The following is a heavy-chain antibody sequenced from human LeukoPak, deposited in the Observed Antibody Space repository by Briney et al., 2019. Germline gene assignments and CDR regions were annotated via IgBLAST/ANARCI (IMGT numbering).Heavy chain of an antibody. CDR3: ASSIAVAGHFDY. V-gene: IGHV4-59*08. CDR1: GGSISSYY. Sequence: SETLSLTCTVSGGSISSYYWSWIRQPPGKGLEWIGYIYYSGSTNYNPSLKSRVTISVDTSKNQFSLKLSSVTAADTAVYYCASSIAVAGHFDYWGQGTLVTVSS. D-gene: IGHD6-19*01. J-gene: IGHJ4*02. CDR2: IYYSGST.